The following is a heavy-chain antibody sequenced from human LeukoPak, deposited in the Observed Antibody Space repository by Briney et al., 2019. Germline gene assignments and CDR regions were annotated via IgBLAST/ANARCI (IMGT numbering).Heavy chain of an antibody. CDR2: IRYDGSNK. J-gene: IGHJ4*02. V-gene: IGHV3-30*02. Sequence: GGSLRLSCAASGFTFSSYGMHWVRQAPGKGLEWVAFIRYDGSNKYYADSVKGRFTISRDNSKNTLYLQMNSLRAEDTAVYYCAKDYDFWSGYPSALPYWGQGTLVTVSS. D-gene: IGHD3-3*01. CDR3: AKDYDFWSGYPSALPY. CDR1: GFTFSSYG.